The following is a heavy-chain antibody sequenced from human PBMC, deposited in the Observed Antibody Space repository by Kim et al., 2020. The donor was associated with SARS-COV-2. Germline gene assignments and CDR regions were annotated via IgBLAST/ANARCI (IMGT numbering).Heavy chain of an antibody. Sequence: ASVKVSCKTSGYRFSTYAMNWVRQAPGRGLEWMGWINTNSGNPTYAQGFTGRFVFSLDTSVSTAFLQINSLKADDTAIYYCARDAFVRGDSYYWGQGTLVTVSS. CDR2: INTNSGNP. V-gene: IGHV7-4-1*02. D-gene: IGHD3-10*02. J-gene: IGHJ4*02. CDR3: ARDAFVRGDSYY. CDR1: GYRFSTYA.